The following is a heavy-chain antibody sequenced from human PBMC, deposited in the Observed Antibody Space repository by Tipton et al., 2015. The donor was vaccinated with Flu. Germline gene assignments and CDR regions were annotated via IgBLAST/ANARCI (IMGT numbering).Heavy chain of an antibody. CDR1: GFTFSSYA. D-gene: IGHD6-13*01. Sequence: QLVQSGGGVVQPGRSLRLSCAASGFTFSSYAMHWVRQAPGKGQEWVAVISYDGSNKYYADSVKGRFTITRDNSKNTLYLQMNSLRAADTAVYYCARDPNSSSWYYDYYYGMDVWGQGTTVTVSS. V-gene: IGHV3-30*01. J-gene: IGHJ6*02. CDR3: ARDPNSSSWYYDYYYGMDV. CDR2: ISYDGSNK.